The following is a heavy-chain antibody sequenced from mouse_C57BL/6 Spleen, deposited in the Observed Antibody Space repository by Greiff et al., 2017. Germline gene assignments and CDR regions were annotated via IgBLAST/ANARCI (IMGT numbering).Heavy chain of an antibody. V-gene: IGHV1-50*01. CDR2: IDPSDSYT. Sequence: QVQLQQPGAELVKPGASVKLSCKASGYTFTSYWMQWVKQRPGQGLEWIGEIDPSDSYTNYNQKFKGKATLTVDTSSSTAYMQLSSLTSEDSAVYYCARHGYDWAWFACWGQGTLVTVS. J-gene: IGHJ3*01. D-gene: IGHD2-2*01. CDR1: GYTFTSYW. CDR3: ARHGYDWAWFAC.